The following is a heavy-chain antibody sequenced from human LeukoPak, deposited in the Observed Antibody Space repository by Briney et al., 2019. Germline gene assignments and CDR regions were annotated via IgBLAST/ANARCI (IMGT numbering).Heavy chain of an antibody. V-gene: IGHV3-23*01. CDR1: GFTSSSYV. J-gene: IGHJ4*02. Sequence: GGSLRLSCAASGFTSSSYVMSWVRQAPGKGLEWVSAVSGSGGSTYYADSVKGRFTISRDNSKHTLFLQMDSLRAEDTAVYYCAKGYSSGWPQAYFDSWGQGTLVTVSS. CDR3: AKGYSSGWPQAYFDS. D-gene: IGHD6-19*01. CDR2: VSGSGGST.